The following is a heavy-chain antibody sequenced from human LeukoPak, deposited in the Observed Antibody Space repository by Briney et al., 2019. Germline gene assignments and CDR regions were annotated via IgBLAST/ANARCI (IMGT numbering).Heavy chain of an antibody. Sequence: GGSLRLSCAASGFTFSSYSMNWVRQAPGKGLEWVSSISSSGDTIYYADSVKGRFTISRDNAKNSLYLQMNSLRAEDTAVYYCAELGITMIGGVWGKGTTVTISS. CDR2: ISSSGDTI. V-gene: IGHV3-48*04. CDR1: GFTFSSYS. J-gene: IGHJ6*04. CDR3: AELGITMIGGV. D-gene: IGHD3-10*02.